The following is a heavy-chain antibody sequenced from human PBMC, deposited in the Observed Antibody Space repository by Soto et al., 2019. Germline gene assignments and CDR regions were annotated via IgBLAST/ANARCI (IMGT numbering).Heavy chain of an antibody. Sequence: QVQLVQSGAEVKKPGSSVKVSCKASGGTFSSYAISWVRQAPGQGLEWMGGIIPIFGTANYAQKFQGRVTITADESTSTAEMELSSLRSGDRAVYYCATSKCRGGSCYPIHYFDYWGQGTLVTVSS. CDR3: ATSKCRGGSCYPIHYFDY. J-gene: IGHJ4*02. V-gene: IGHV1-69*12. CDR1: GGTFSSYA. CDR2: IIPIFGTA. D-gene: IGHD2-15*01.